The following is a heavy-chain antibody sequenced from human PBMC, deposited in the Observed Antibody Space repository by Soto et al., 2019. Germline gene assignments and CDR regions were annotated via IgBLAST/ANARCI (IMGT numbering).Heavy chain of an antibody. CDR1: GFTFSSYS. J-gene: IGHJ4*02. Sequence: GGSLRLSCAASGFTFSSYSMNWVRQAPGKGLEWVSYISSSSSTIYYADSVKGRFTISRDNAKNSLYLQMNSLRAEDTAVYFCAKESRGIAPTVTGYWGQGTLVTVSS. V-gene: IGHV3-48*01. CDR2: ISSSSSTI. D-gene: IGHD6-13*01. CDR3: AKESRGIAPTVTGY.